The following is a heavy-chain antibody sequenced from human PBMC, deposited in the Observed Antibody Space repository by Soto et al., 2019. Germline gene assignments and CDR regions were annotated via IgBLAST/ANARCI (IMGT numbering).Heavy chain of an antibody. J-gene: IGHJ6*02. CDR2: IIPIFGTA. Sequence: QVQLVQSGAEVKKPGSSVKVSCKASGGTFSSYAISWVRQAPGQGLEWMGGIIPIFGTANYAQKFQGRVTITADESTSTAYMELSSLRSEDTAVYYCARVQVGGVVSLGGMDVWGQGNTVTVSS. V-gene: IGHV1-69*01. CDR3: ARVQVGGVVSLGGMDV. CDR1: GGTFSSYA. D-gene: IGHD3-3*01.